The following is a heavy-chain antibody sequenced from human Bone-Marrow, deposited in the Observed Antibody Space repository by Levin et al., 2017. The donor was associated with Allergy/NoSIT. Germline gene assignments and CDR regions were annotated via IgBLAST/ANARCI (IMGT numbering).Heavy chain of an antibody. CDR3: ARQGNSWPFDY. CDR1: GASIGSSAYF. V-gene: IGHV4-39*01. J-gene: IGHJ4*02. D-gene: IGHD6-13*01. Sequence: SQTLSLTCTVSGASIGSSAYFWGWIRQPPGKGLEWIGSIYFSGTTYYNPSLKSRVTISVDTSKNHFSLKLSSVTAADTAMYYCARQGNSWPFDYWGQGTLVTVSS. CDR2: IYFSGTT.